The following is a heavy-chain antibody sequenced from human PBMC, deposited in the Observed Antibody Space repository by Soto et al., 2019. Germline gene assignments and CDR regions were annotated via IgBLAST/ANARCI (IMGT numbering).Heavy chain of an antibody. J-gene: IGHJ4*02. CDR3: ARDGDQWQIRTRSFDY. CDR1: GFTFSDYY. D-gene: IGHD6-19*01. Sequence: QVQLVESGGGLVKPGGSLRLSCEASGFTFSDYYMSWIRQAPGKGLEWVSYITDSGTYTNYADSVRGRFTISRDNTKNSLFLHLNGLRAEDTAVYYCARDGDQWQIRTRSFDYWGQGTLVTVSS. CDR2: ITDSGTYT. V-gene: IGHV3-11*06.